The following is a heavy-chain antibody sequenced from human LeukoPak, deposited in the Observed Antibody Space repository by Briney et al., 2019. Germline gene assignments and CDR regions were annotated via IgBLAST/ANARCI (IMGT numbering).Heavy chain of an antibody. J-gene: IGHJ4*02. CDR1: GFPFSTSA. CDR2: ISFDGSLR. D-gene: IGHD3-16*02. V-gene: IGHV3-30*04. Sequence: GGSLRLSCAASGFPFSTSAMHWVRQAPGKGLEWVAVISFDGSLRYAADSLKGRFTVSRDNSNNTVYLHMNSLRAEDTAVYYCAKERAGYTNPYYFDYWGQGTLVTVSS. CDR3: AKERAGYTNPYYFDY.